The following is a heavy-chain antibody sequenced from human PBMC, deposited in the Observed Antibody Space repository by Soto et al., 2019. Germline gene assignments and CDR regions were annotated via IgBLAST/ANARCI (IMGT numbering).Heavy chain of an antibody. V-gene: IGHV3-7*01. CDR3: ARDSGGSGWYGVCNYYYYGMDV. J-gene: IGHJ6*02. Sequence: EVQLVESGGGLVQPGGSLRLSCAASGFTFSSYWMSWVRQAPGKGLEWVANIKQDGSEKYYVDSVKGRFTISRDNAKNSLYLQMNSLGAEYTAVYYCARDSGGSGWYGVCNYYYYGMDVWGQGTTVTVSS. D-gene: IGHD6-19*01. CDR1: GFTFSSYW. CDR2: IKQDGSEK.